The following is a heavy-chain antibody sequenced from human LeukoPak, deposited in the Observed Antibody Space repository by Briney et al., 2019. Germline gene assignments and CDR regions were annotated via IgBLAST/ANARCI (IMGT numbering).Heavy chain of an antibody. CDR1: GFIFSDYY. V-gene: IGHV3-23*01. CDR2: ISGSGGST. J-gene: IGHJ5*02. Sequence: GGSLRLSCAASGFIFSDYYMSWIRQAPGKGLEWVSAISGSGGSTYYADSVKGRFTISRDNSKNTLYLQMNSLRAEDTAVYYCAKDSRVIHNWFDPWGQGTLVTVSS. CDR3: AKDSRVIHNWFDP. D-gene: IGHD3-10*01.